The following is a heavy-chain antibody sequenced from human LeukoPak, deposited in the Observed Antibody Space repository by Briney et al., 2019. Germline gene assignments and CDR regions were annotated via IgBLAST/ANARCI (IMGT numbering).Heavy chain of an antibody. Sequence: ASVKVSCKASGYTFTSYGISWVRQAPGQGLEWMGWINPDSGGTNYAQKFQGSVTMTRDTSISTAYMELSRLRSDDTAVYYWARGGGDHSSSLLVSGDDYWGQGTLVTVSS. V-gene: IGHV1-2*02. CDR3: ARGGGDHSSSLLVSGDDY. J-gene: IGHJ4*02. CDR2: INPDSGGT. CDR1: GYTFTSYG. D-gene: IGHD6-13*01.